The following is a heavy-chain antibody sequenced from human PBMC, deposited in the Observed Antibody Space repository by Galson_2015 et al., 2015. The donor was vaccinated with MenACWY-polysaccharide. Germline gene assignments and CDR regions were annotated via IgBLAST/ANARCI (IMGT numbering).Heavy chain of an antibody. CDR1: DDSITSGGYF. Sequence: TLSLTCTVSDDSITSGGYFWSLILQHPGKGLEWIASISYDGGTYYNPSLKSRVTISVDTPNNQFSLKLNSVTAADTAVYYCARGGRAVSNRNWFDPWGQGTLVTVSS. D-gene: IGHD3-16*01. V-gene: IGHV4-31*03. CDR2: ISYDGGT. J-gene: IGHJ5*02. CDR3: ARGGRAVSNRNWFDP.